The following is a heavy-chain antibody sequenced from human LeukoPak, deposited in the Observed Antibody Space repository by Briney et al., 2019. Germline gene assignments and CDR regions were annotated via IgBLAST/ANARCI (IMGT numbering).Heavy chain of an antibody. J-gene: IGHJ4*02. CDR1: GFTFSDSP. Sequence: GGSLRLSCAASGFTFSDSPMHWVRQASGKGLEWVANIEQDGSEKYYVDSVKGRFTISRDNAKNSLYLQMNSLRAEDTAVYYCARPIVATNLDYWGQGTLVTVSS. V-gene: IGHV3-7*05. D-gene: IGHD5-12*01. CDR2: IEQDGSEK. CDR3: ARPIVATNLDY.